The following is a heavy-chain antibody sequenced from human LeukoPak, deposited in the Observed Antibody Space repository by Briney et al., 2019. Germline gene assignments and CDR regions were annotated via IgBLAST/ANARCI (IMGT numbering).Heavy chain of an antibody. CDR3: ARHSQQLVVRDYYYYMDV. CDR1: GYTFTSYD. V-gene: IGHV1-8*01. Sequence: ASVKVSCKASGYTFTSYDINWVRQATGQGLEWMGWMNPNSGNTGYAQKFQGRVTMTRNTSISTAYMELSSLRSEDTAVYCCARHSQQLVVRDYYYYMDVWGKGTTVTVSS. CDR2: MNPNSGNT. D-gene: IGHD6-13*01. J-gene: IGHJ6*03.